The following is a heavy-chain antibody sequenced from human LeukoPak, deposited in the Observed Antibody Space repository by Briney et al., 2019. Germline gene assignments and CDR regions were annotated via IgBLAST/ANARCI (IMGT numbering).Heavy chain of an antibody. CDR1: GGSISSDHW. V-gene: IGHV4-4*02. CDR3: ARGGRSAFDI. J-gene: IGHJ3*02. CDR2: IFHIGVT. Sequence: SGTRSLTCAVSGGSISSDHWWSWVRQPPGKSLEWIGEIFHIGVTNYKPSLKSRVSMSVDNSRHQFSLNLRSVTAADTAVYFCARGGRSAFDIWGPGTKVIVSS.